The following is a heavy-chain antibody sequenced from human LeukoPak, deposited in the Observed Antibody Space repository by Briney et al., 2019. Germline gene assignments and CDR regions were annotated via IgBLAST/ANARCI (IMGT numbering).Heavy chain of an antibody. CDR3: ARLLPQNAFDF. Sequence: AASLKISSNGSGYSFTSSWIGWLRQMPGKRLEWMGIIYPGDSDTTYSRSFQGQVTISADNSISTAYLQWSILKASDSAMYYCARLLPQNAFDFWGQGTVITVSS. CDR2: IYPGDSDT. V-gene: IGHV5-51*01. CDR1: GYSFTSSW. D-gene: IGHD2-15*01. J-gene: IGHJ4*02.